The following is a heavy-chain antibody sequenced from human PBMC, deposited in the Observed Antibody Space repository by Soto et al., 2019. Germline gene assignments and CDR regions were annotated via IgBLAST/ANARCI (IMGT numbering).Heavy chain of an antibody. Sequence: ASVKVSCKASGYTFTSSAMHWVSQAPGQRLEWMGWINANNGNTRYSQKFQGRVTITRDTSISTAYMELSSLRSEDTAVYYCARVRHPYCSSTSCYDMDVWGKGTTVTVSS. CDR3: ARVRHPYCSSTSCYDMDV. V-gene: IGHV1-3*01. D-gene: IGHD2-2*01. CDR1: GYTFTSSA. J-gene: IGHJ6*03. CDR2: INANNGNT.